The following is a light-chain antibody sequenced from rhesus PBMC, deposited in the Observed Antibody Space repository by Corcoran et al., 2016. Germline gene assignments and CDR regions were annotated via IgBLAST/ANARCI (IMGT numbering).Light chain of an antibody. J-gene: IGKJ3*01. V-gene: IGKV4-1*01. CDR3: QQYYSFPFT. CDR2: WAS. CDR1: QSLLYSSNTKNY. Sequence: DIVMTQSPESLAVSLGERVTINCKSSQSLLYSSNTKNYFAWYQQKPGQVPKLLIYWASTRESGVPNRFRGGGSGTDFTLTISGLQAEDVAGYYCQQYYSFPFTFGPGTKLDIK.